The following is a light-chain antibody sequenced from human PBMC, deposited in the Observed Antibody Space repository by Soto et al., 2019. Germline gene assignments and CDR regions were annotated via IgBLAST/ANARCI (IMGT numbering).Light chain of an antibody. CDR1: SNDVGSYNL. V-gene: IGLV2-23*01. J-gene: IGLJ1*01. Sequence: QSVLTQPASVSGSPGQSITISCTGTSNDVGSYNLVSWYQQHPGKAPKLMIYEGSKRPSGASNRFSGSKSGNTASLTISGLQAEDEAHYFCCSYEGSSSFYVFGTGTKVTVL. CDR3: CSYEGSSSFYV. CDR2: EGS.